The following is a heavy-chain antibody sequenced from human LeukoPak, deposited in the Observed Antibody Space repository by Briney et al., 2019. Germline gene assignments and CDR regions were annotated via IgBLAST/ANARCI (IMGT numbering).Heavy chain of an antibody. Sequence: PSETLSLTCTVSGGSISSSSYYWSWLRQPPGKGLEWIGEINHSGSTNYNPSLKSRVTISVDTSKNQFSLKLSSVTAADTAVYYCARVSDSSGYSEYFQHWGQGTLVTVSS. J-gene: IGHJ1*01. CDR2: INHSGST. CDR1: GGSISSSSYY. CDR3: ARVSDSSGYSEYFQH. D-gene: IGHD3-22*01. V-gene: IGHV4-39*07.